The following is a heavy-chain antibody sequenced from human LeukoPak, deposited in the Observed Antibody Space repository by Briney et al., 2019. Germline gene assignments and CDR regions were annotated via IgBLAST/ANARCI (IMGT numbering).Heavy chain of an antibody. CDR2: ISKDGGST. D-gene: IGHD1-14*01. CDR3: TSGIGTYDY. Sequence: SGGSLTLSCAVSGLTFSEYWMHWVRQDAGKGLVWVAGISKDGGSTEYADFVKGRCTISRDNAKNTLYLQMNSLTVDDTAVYYCTSGIGTYDYWGLGAQVTFSS. V-gene: IGHV3-74*03. J-gene: IGHJ4*02. CDR1: GLTFSEYW.